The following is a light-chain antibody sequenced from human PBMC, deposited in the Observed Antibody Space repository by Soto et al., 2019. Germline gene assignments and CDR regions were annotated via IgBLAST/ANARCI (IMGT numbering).Light chain of an antibody. CDR2: DVS. CDR3: TSYTSNSTPYV. CDR1: SSDVGAYTY. J-gene: IGLJ1*01. V-gene: IGLV2-14*01. Sequence: QSVLTQPASVSGSPGQSITISCAGTSSDVGAYTYVSWYQQHPGKAPKLMIYDVSNRPSGVSNRFSGSKSGNTAFLIISGLHAEDEADYYCTSYTSNSTPYVFGGGTKVTVL.